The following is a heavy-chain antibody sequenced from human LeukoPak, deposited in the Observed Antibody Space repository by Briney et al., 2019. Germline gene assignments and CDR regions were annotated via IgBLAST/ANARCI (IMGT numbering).Heavy chain of an antibody. Sequence: GASVKVSXKASGYTFTGYYMHWVRQAPGQGLEWMGWINPNSGGTNSAQKFQGRVTMTRDTSLNTPYMELSSLKSDDTAVYYCASLYYDSSGTLDYWGQGTLVSVSS. V-gene: IGHV1-2*02. D-gene: IGHD3-22*01. J-gene: IGHJ4*02. CDR2: INPNSGGT. CDR1: GYTFTGYY. CDR3: ASLYYDSSGTLDY.